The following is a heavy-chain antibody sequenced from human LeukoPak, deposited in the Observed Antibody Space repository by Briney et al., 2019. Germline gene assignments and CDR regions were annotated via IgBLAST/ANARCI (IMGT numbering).Heavy chain of an antibody. CDR2: INHSGST. CDR1: GGSFSGYY. V-gene: IGHV4-34*01. D-gene: IGHD3-22*01. Sequence: PSETLSLTCAFYGGSFSGYYWSWIRQPPGKGLEWIWEINHSGSTNYNPSLKSRVTISVDTSKNLFSLKLSSVTAADTDVYYCARGLIYYASSGYYGYWGQGTLVTVPS. J-gene: IGHJ4*02. CDR3: ARGLIYYASSGYYGY.